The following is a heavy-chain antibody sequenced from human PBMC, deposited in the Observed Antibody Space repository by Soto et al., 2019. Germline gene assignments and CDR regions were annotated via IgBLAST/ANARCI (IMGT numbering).Heavy chain of an antibody. J-gene: IGHJ4*02. V-gene: IGHV1-69*13. CDR2: IIPIFGTA. CDR1: GGTFSYIA. D-gene: IGHD3-10*01. CDR3: ARDRGIFYGSGSYYTTFDY. Sequence: SGKETCRASGGTFSYIAISSVRQAPGQGLEWMGGIIPIFGTANYAQKFQGRVTITADESTSTAYMELSSLRSEDTAVYYCARDRGIFYGSGSYYTTFDYCGQGTLVTV.